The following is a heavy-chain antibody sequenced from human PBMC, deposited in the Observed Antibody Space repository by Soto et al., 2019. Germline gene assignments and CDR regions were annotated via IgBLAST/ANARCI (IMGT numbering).Heavy chain of an antibody. V-gene: IGHV3-48*01. D-gene: IGHD2-2*01. CDR3: ARDAMYFYYMDV. CDR1: GFTFTSYS. J-gene: IGHJ6*03. CDR2: ITSSGST. Sequence: GGSLRLSCAASGFTFTSYSVNWVRQAPGKGLEWVSYITSSGSTYYADSVKGRFTISRDTAKNSLYLQMNSLRAEDTAVYYCARDAMYFYYMDVWGKGTTVTVSS.